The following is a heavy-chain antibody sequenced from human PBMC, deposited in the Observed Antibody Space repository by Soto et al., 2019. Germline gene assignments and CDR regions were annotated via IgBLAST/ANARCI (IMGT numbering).Heavy chain of an antibody. V-gene: IGHV1-69*01. D-gene: IGHD3-16*02. CDR3: ARDGPRRLGELSGVWSEVGGG. Sequence: QVQLVQSGAEVKKPGSSVKVSCKASGGTFSSYAISWVRQAPGQGLEWMGGIIPIFGTANYAQKLQGRVTITADESTSTAYMELSSLRSEDTAVYYCARDGPRRLGELSGVWSEVGGGWGQGTLVTVSS. CDR1: GGTFSSYA. CDR2: IIPIFGTA. J-gene: IGHJ4*02.